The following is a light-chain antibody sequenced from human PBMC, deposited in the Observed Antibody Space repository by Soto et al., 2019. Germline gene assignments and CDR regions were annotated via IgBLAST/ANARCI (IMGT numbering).Light chain of an antibody. V-gene: IGKV3-15*01. CDR1: QSVASN. Sequence: EIVMTQSPDSMSVSPGDGATLSCRASQSVASNVAWYQQKPGQGPRLLIHGASTRAVGVPARFSGSGSGTDFTLTISCLQSEDFAVYYCQQYHNWPPQYTFGQGTKLQIK. CDR3: QQYHNWPPQYT. CDR2: GAS. J-gene: IGKJ2*01.